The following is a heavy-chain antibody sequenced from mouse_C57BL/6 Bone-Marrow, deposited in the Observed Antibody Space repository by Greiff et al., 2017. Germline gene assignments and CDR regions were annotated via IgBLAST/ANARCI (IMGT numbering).Heavy chain of an antibody. CDR2: IYPSDSAT. CDR1: GYTFTSYW. Sequence: VQLQQPGAELVRPGSSVKLSCKASGYTFTSYWMDWVKQRPGQGLEWIGNIYPSDSATHYNQKFKDKATLTVDKSSSTAYMQLSSLTSEDSAVYYCARSPYVDYAMDYWGQGTSVTVSS. V-gene: IGHV1-61*01. D-gene: IGHD1-1*02. J-gene: IGHJ4*01. CDR3: ARSPYVDYAMDY.